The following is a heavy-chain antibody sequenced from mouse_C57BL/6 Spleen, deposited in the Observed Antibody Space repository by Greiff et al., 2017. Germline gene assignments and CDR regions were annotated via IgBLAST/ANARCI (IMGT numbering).Heavy chain of an antibody. CDR2: INPSNGGT. D-gene: IGHD2-3*01. Sequence: QVQLQQPGTELVKPGASVKLSCKASGYTFTSYWMHWVKQRPGQGLEWIGNINPSNGGTNYNEKFKSKATLTVDKSSSTAYMQLSSLTSEYSAVYYCARGGGWFSWFAYWGQGTLVTVSA. V-gene: IGHV1-53*01. CDR1: GYTFTSYW. CDR3: ARGGGWFSWFAY. J-gene: IGHJ3*01.